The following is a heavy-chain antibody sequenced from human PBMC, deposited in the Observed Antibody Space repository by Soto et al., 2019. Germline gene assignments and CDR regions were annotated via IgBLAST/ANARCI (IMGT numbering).Heavy chain of an antibody. Sequence: QVQLQESGPGLVKPSQTLSLTCTVSGGSISSGGYYWSWIRQHPGKGLEGIGYIYYSGSTYYNPSLKSRVTISVATSKNQFSLKLSSVTAADTAVYYCARGIYYDFWSGYPGYFDYWGQGTLVTVSS. CDR1: GGSISSGGYY. CDR2: IYYSGST. CDR3: ARGIYYDFWSGYPGYFDY. V-gene: IGHV4-31*03. D-gene: IGHD3-3*01. J-gene: IGHJ4*02.